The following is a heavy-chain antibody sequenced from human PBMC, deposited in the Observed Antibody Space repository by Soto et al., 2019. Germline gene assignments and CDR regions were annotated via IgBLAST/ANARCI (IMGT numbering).Heavy chain of an antibody. CDR1: GGSIGSGGYY. D-gene: IGHD2-15*01. CDR2: IYNRGGT. V-gene: IGHV4-31*03. CDR3: ARSMVVARNWFDP. J-gene: IGHJ5*02. Sequence: QVQLQESGPGLVKPSQTLSLTCTVSGGSIGSGGYYWNWIRQHPGKGLEWIGYIYNRGGTYYNPSLESRVSIYLDISNKQFSLNLGSVTATDTAVYYCARSMVVARNWFDPWGQGTLVTVSS.